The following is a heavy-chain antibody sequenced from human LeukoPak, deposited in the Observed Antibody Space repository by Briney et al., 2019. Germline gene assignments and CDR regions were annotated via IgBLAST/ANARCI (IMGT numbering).Heavy chain of an antibody. CDR1: GFTVSSNY. CDR3: TRFKQQLSTQGLEETYYYYMDV. J-gene: IGHJ6*03. CDR2: IYSGGST. Sequence: PGGSLRLSCAASGFTVSSNYMSWVRQAPGKGLEWVSVIYSGGSTYYADSVKGRFTISRDNSKNTLYLQMNSLKTEDTAVYYCTRFKQQLSTQGLEETYYYYMDVWGKGTTVTVFS. D-gene: IGHD5/OR15-5a*01. V-gene: IGHV3-53*01.